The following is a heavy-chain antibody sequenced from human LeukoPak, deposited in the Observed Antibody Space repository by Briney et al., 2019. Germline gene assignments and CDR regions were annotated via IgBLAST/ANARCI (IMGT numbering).Heavy chain of an antibody. D-gene: IGHD2-21*02. CDR1: GGSISSSSYY. CDR2: IYYSGST. V-gene: IGHV4-39*07. Sequence: PSETLSLTCTVSGGSISSSSYYWGWIRQPPGKGLEWIGSIYYSGSTYYNPSLKSRVTISVDTSKNQFSLTLTSATAADTAVYYCAAVVVSGTPYFDYWGQGTLVTVSS. CDR3: AAVVVSGTPYFDY. J-gene: IGHJ4*02.